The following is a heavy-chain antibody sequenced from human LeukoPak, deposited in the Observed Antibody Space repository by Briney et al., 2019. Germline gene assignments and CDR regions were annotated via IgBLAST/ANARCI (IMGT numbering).Heavy chain of an antibody. J-gene: IGHJ4*02. D-gene: IGHD5-18*01. CDR3: AKSMGIQLWLGDY. V-gene: IGHV3-23*01. CDR2: ISGSGGST. Sequence: GGSLRLSCAASGFTFSSYAMSWVRQAPGKGLEGVSAISGSGGSTYYADSVKGRFTISRDNSKNTLYLQMNSLRAEDTAVYYCAKSMGIQLWLGDYWGQGTLVTVSS. CDR1: GFTFSSYA.